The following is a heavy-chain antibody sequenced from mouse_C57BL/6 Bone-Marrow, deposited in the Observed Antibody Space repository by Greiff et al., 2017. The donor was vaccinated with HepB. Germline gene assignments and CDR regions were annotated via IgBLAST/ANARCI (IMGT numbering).Heavy chain of an antibody. Sequence: QVQLQQSGAELVRPGTSVKVSCKASGYAFTNYLIEWVKQRPGQGLEWIGVINPGSGGTNYNEKFKGKATLTADKSSSTAYMQLSSMTSEDSAVYFCARERYGSSYWFAYWGQGTLVTVSA. CDR2: INPGSGGT. D-gene: IGHD1-1*01. CDR3: ARERYGSSYWFAY. CDR1: GYAFTNYL. J-gene: IGHJ3*01. V-gene: IGHV1-54*01.